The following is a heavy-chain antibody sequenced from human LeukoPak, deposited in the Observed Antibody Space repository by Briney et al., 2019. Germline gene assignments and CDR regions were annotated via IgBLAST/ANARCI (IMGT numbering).Heavy chain of an antibody. CDR1: GFTFSNNA. V-gene: IGHV3-30-3*01. Sequence: GGSLRLSCAASGFTFSNNAMHWVRQASGKGLEWVAVISFDGSNKYYADSVKGRFTISRDNSKNTLYLQMNSLRAEDTAVYYCAKDPYQTYREYGSARPDYWGQGTLVTVPS. D-gene: IGHD3-10*01. CDR2: ISFDGSNK. CDR3: AKDPYQTYREYGSARPDY. J-gene: IGHJ4*02.